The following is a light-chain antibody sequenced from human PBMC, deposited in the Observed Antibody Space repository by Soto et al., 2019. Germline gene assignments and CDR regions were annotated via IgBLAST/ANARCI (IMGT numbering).Light chain of an antibody. Sequence: EIHLTQSPSFLSASVGDRVTITCRASQGINSYLAWYQQKPGKAPKLVIYAASTLPSGVPTRFSGSGSGTEFTLTISSLQPEDFATYHCLQLDNYPITFGQGTRLEIK. CDR1: QGINSY. CDR2: AAS. CDR3: LQLDNYPIT. J-gene: IGKJ5*01. V-gene: IGKV1-9*01.